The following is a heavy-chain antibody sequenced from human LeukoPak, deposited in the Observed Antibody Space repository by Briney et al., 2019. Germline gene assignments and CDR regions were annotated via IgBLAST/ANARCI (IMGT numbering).Heavy chain of an antibody. Sequence: GGSLRLSCEASGFTFSSYGMSWVRQAPGKGLEWVSAISGSGGRTYYADSMKGRFTISRDNSKNTLYLQMNSLRGEDTAVYYCAKDRVGAILYFDYWGQGTLVTVSS. D-gene: IGHD1-26*01. CDR3: AKDRVGAILYFDY. CDR2: ISGSGGRT. CDR1: GFTFSSYG. J-gene: IGHJ4*02. V-gene: IGHV3-23*01.